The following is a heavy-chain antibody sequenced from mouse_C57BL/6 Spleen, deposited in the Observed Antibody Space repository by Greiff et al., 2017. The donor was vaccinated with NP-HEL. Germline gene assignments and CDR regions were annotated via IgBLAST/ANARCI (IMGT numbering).Heavy chain of an antibody. Sequence: EVQLVESGGGLVKPGGSLKLSCAASGFTFSDYGMHWVRQAPEKGLEWVAYISSGSSTIYYADTVKGRFTISRDNAKNTLFLQMTSLRSEDTAMYYCATGRGAWFAYWGQGTLVTVSA. CDR3: ATGRGAWFAY. J-gene: IGHJ3*01. V-gene: IGHV5-17*01. CDR1: GFTFSDYG. CDR2: ISSGSSTI.